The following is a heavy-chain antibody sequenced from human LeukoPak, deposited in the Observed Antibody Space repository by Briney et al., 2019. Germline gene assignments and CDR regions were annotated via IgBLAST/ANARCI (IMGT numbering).Heavy chain of an antibody. CDR2: IIPIFGTA. Sequence: SVKVSCKASGGTFSSYAISWVRQAPGQGLEWMGGIIPIFGTANYAQKFQGRVTITTDESTSTAYMELSSLRSEDTAVYYCARERGMTDYYFDYWGQGTLVTVSS. D-gene: IGHD2-21*02. CDR1: GGTFSSYA. J-gene: IGHJ4*02. V-gene: IGHV1-69*05. CDR3: ARERGMTDYYFDY.